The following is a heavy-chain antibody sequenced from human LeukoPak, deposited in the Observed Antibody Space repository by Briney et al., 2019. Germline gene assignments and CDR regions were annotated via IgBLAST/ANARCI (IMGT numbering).Heavy chain of an antibody. J-gene: IGHJ3*02. D-gene: IGHD7-27*01. CDR2: IRYDGSNK. CDR1: GFTFSSYS. Sequence: PGGSLRLSCAASGFTFSSYSMHWVRQAPGKGLEWVAFIRYDGSNKYYADSVKGRFTISRDNANNSLYLQMNSLRAEDTAVYYCARATGDGRHAFDIWGQGTIVTVSS. CDR3: ARATGDGRHAFDI. V-gene: IGHV3-30*02.